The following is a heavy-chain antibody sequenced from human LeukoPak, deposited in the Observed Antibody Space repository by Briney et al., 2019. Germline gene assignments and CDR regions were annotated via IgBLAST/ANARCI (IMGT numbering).Heavy chain of an antibody. CDR3: ARDSRYSSSWFGGYFDY. Sequence: GGSLRLSCAASGFTFSDYYMSWLRQAPGKGLEWVSYISSSGSTIYYADSVKGRFTISRDNAKNSLYLQMNSLRAEDTAVYYCARDSRYSSSWFGGYFDYWGQGTLVTVSS. CDR1: GFTFSDYY. D-gene: IGHD6-13*01. V-gene: IGHV3-11*01. J-gene: IGHJ4*02. CDR2: ISSSGSTI.